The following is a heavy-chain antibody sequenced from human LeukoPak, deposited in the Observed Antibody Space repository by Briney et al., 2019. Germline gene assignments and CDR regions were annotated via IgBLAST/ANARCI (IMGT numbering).Heavy chain of an antibody. V-gene: IGHV4-59*12. Sequence: SETLSLTCTVSGGSISSYYWSWIRQPPGKGLEWIGYIYYSGSTNYNPSLKSRVTISVDTSKNQFSLKLSSVTAADTAVYYCARDRGDYYDSSGYYYYFDYWGQGTLVTVSS. D-gene: IGHD3-22*01. CDR1: GGSISSYY. J-gene: IGHJ4*02. CDR3: ARDRGDYYDSSGYYYYFDY. CDR2: IYYSGST.